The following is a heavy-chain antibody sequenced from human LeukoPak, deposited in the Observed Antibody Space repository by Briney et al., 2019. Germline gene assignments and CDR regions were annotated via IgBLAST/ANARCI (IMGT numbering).Heavy chain of an antibody. CDR2: IYSGGST. V-gene: IGHV3-53*01. J-gene: IGHJ4*02. CDR3: ARSRRYYDFWSGYYST. CDR1: GFTVSSNY. Sequence: PGGSLRLSCAASGFTVSSNYMSWVRQAPGKGLEWVSVIYSGGSTYYADSVKGRFTISRDNSKNTLYLQMNSLRAEDTAVYYCARSRRYYDFWSGYYSTWGQGTLVTVSS. D-gene: IGHD3-3*01.